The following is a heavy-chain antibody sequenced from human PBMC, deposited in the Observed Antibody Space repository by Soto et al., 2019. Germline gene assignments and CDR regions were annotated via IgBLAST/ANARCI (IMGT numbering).Heavy chain of an antibody. CDR3: ARAPSRDGYETHYFDY. V-gene: IGHV1-69*13. CDR1: GGTFSSYA. CDR2: IIPIFGTA. D-gene: IGHD5-12*01. Sequence: SVKVSCKASGGTFSSYAISWVRQAPGQGLEWMGGIIPIFGTANYAQKFRGRVTITADESTSTAYMELSSLRSEDTAVYYCARAPSRDGYETHYFDYWGQGTLVTVSS. J-gene: IGHJ4*02.